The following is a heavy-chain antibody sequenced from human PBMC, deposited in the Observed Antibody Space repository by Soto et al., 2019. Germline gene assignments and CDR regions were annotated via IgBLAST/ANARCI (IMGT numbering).Heavy chain of an antibody. D-gene: IGHD6-6*01. Sequence: QVQLVQSGAEVKEPGSSVRVSCKASGGTFANFIMNWVRQTPGQGLEWMGGIVPMFGTPTYAEKFKGRVTISATGSTSTAYRELTSLSSEDTAVYYCARNGTYSSSLSQYSGMDVWGQGTTVTVS. CDR2: IVPMFGTP. V-gene: IGHV1-69*01. J-gene: IGHJ6*02. CDR1: GGTFANFI. CDR3: ARNGTYSSSLSQYSGMDV.